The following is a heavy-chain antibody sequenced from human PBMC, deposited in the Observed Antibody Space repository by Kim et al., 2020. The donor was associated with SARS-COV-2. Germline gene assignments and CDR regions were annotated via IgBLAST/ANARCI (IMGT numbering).Heavy chain of an antibody. V-gene: IGHV4-34*01. J-gene: IGHJ4*02. D-gene: IGHD3-16*02. Sequence: KSRVTISVDTSKNQFSLRLSSLTAADTAVYYCARGYTMITFGGVIVTLDWWGQGTLVTVSS. CDR3: ARGYTMITFGGVIVTLDW.